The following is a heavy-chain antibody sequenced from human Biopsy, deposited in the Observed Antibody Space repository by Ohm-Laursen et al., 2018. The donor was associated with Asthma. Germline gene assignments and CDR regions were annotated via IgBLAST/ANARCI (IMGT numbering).Heavy chain of an antibody. D-gene: IGHD2-2*01. CDR2: INSVFGTT. J-gene: IGHJ4*02. CDR3: ARKAGSCISRTCYSLDF. Sequence: SVKVSCKSLGGTFNTYVIGWARQAPGQGLEWMGGINSVFGTTTYPQKIQDRVTITADDSTSTVYMELSSLRSEDTAVYYCARKAGSCISRTCYSLDFWGQGTLVTVSS. CDR1: GGTFNTYV. V-gene: IGHV1-69*13.